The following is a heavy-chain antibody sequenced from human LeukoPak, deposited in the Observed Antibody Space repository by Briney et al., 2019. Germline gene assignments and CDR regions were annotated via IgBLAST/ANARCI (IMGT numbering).Heavy chain of an antibody. CDR3: AGGYAFDV. V-gene: IGHV6-1*01. J-gene: IGHJ3*01. CDR2: TYYRSQWKN. CDR1: GDSVSNNNYA. Sequence: SETLSLTCANSGDSVSNNNYAWNWIRQSPSRGLEWLGRTYYRSQWKNDYARSVMSRISVDPDTSKNQFSLHLSSVTPDDTAVYYCAGGYAFDVWGQGTMVTVSS.